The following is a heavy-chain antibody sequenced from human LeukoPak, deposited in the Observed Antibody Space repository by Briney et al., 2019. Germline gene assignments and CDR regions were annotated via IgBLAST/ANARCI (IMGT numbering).Heavy chain of an antibody. CDR3: ARFTMVRGDKKGFVDY. CDR1: GFTFSSYS. D-gene: IGHD3-10*01. V-gene: IGHV3-48*04. Sequence: RSGGSLRLSRAASGFTFSSYSMNWVRQAPGKGLEWVSYISSSSTIYYADSVKGRFTISRDNAKNSLYLQMNSLRAEDTAVYYCARFTMVRGDKKGFVDYWGRGTLVTVSS. J-gene: IGHJ4*02. CDR2: ISSSSTI.